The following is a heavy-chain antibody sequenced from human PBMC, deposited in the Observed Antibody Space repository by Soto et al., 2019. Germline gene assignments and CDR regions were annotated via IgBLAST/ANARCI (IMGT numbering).Heavy chain of an antibody. D-gene: IGHD3-3*01. CDR3: ARDGNYDFWSGYWSHLGYYGMGV. CDR1: GYTFTSYG. Sequence: QVQLVQSGAEVKKPGASVKVSCKASGYTFTSYGISWVRQAPGQGLEWMGWISGYNGNTNYAQKLQGRLTMTTDTSTRTAYMELRGLRSDYTAVYYCARDGNYDFWSGYWSHLGYYGMGVWGQGTTVTVSS. J-gene: IGHJ6*02. CDR2: ISGYNGNT. V-gene: IGHV1-18*04.